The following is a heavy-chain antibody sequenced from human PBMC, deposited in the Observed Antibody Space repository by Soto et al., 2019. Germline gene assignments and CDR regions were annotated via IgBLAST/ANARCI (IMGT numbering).Heavy chain of an antibody. J-gene: IGHJ5*02. CDR3: LRDGTMTLRDWFDP. CDR2: IYATGTT. D-gene: IGHD1-1*01. Sequence: QVQLQESGPGLVKPSETLSLTCTVSGASISGVYWSWIRKSAGKGLEWIGRIYATGTTDYNPSLKSRVMMSVDTSKKQFDLKLRSVSAAATAVYYCLRDGTMTLRDWFDPWGQGISVTVSS. CDR1: GASISGVY. V-gene: IGHV4-4*07.